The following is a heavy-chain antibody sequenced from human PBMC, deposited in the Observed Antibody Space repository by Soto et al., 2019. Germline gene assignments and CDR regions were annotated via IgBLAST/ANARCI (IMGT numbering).Heavy chain of an antibody. CDR1: GDFVIRNCY. Sequence: SETLSLTCTVSGDFVIRNCYWSWIRQPPGKGLEWLGDIYHTGSTNYNPSLKGRVTISLDSSKNQFSLRLAALTAADAAVYYCARQDPAPSKDFQHWGRASLVTVSS. V-gene: IGHV4-59*08. D-gene: IGHD2-2*01. CDR3: ARQDPAPSKDFQH. CDR2: IYHTGST. J-gene: IGHJ1*01.